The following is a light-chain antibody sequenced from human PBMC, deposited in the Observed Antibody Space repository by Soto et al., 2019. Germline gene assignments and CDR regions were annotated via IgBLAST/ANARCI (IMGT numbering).Light chain of an antibody. J-gene: IGLJ2*01. V-gene: IGLV2-14*03. CDR1: SSDVGGYNY. CDR2: DVN. Sequence: QSALTQPASVSGSPGQSITISCTGTSSDVGGYNYVSWYQQHPGKAPKLMIYDVNNRPSGVSTRFSGSKSGNTASLTISGLQAEDEADYYCSSYTSTSTLAVFGGGTKLTVL. CDR3: SSYTSTSTLAV.